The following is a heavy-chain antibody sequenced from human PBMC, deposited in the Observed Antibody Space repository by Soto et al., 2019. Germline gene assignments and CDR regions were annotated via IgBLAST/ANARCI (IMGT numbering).Heavy chain of an antibody. D-gene: IGHD5-12*01. J-gene: IGHJ5*02. CDR3: ARDTYSGYDFGL. Sequence: PSETLSLTCSVSGASVAGGSYYWSWVRQPPGKGLEWIGYIPSRGRPFYNPSLTSRGTISADMSKNQLSLQLTSVTAADTAVYYCARDTYSGYDFGLWGQGTLVTVSS. CDR1: GASVAGGSYY. V-gene: IGHV4-30-4*01. CDR2: IPSRGRP.